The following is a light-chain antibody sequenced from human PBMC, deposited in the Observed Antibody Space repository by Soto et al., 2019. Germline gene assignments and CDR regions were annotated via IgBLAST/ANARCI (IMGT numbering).Light chain of an antibody. Sequence: SYELTQPPSVSVAPGKTARITCGGNNIGSKSVQWYQQKPGQAPLLVIYYDSDRPSGIPERFSGSHAGNTATLTISRVEAGDEADYYGQVCDSSSDHPGVFGGGTKHTVL. CDR1: NIGSKS. CDR3: QVCDSSSDHPGV. V-gene: IGLV3-21*04. J-gene: IGLJ3*02. CDR2: YDS.